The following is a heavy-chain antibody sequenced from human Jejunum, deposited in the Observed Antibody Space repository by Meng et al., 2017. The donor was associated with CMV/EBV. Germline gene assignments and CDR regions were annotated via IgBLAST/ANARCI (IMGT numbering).Heavy chain of an antibody. CDR1: GGSISSSLYY. CDR3: ARDSTYPSGLDY. J-gene: IGHJ4*02. Sequence: LLLQAAGPGLLKPSEPPSPTSSCSGGSISSSLYYWGWIRQPPGKGLEWFGIISYSGTAFYNLSLKSRVAISIDTSKFQFSLKLSSVTATDTAVYYCARDSTYPSGLDYWGQGTLVTVSS. D-gene: IGHD3-10*01. CDR2: ISYSGTA. V-gene: IGHV4-39*07.